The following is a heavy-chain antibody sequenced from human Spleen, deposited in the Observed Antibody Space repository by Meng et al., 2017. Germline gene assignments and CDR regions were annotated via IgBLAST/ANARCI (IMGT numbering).Heavy chain of an antibody. V-gene: IGHV3-48*03. CDR3: ARDRRGLLLWFGELPYYSYGMDV. CDR1: GFTFSSYE. D-gene: IGHD3-10*01. Sequence: GESLKISCAASGFTFSSYEMNWVRQAPGKGLEWVSRINGDGSDTSYADSVKGRFTISRDNAKNSLYLQMNSLIAEDTAVYYCARDRRGLLLWFGELPYYSYGMDVWGQGTTVTVSS. J-gene: IGHJ6*02. CDR2: INGDGSDT.